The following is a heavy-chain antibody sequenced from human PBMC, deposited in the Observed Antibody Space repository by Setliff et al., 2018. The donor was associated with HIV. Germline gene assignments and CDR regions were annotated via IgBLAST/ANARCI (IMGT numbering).Heavy chain of an antibody. D-gene: IGHD6-19*01. V-gene: IGHV1-8*02. CDR3: ARVPHVEDSSGWYGNWYFDL. CDR1: GYTLTNYD. Sequence: ASVKVSCKASGYTLTNYDINWLRQAAGQGLEWMGWMSGINDAGDSAQKFQGRVSMTKDTSTNTAYMELRSLRSEDTAVYYCARVPHVEDSSGWYGNWYFDLWGPGTLVTVS. J-gene: IGHJ2*01. CDR2: MSGINDAG.